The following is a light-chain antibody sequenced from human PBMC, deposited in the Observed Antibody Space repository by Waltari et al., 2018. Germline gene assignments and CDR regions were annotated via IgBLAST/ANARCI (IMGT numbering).Light chain of an antibody. J-gene: IGLJ2*01. CDR3: QALDRRTVEVV. CDR1: KWANKN. Sequence: SYDLTQPPSVSVSPGQTARLTCSGDKWANKNVCWYQKKPGQSPVLVIYQNNKRPSGTPVRFSASNSGSTATLTMSGVQSTDEADYYCQALDRRTVEVVFGGGTRLAVL. V-gene: IGLV3-1*01. CDR2: QNN.